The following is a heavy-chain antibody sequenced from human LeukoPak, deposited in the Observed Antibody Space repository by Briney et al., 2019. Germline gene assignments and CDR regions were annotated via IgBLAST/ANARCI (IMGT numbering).Heavy chain of an antibody. CDR1: GFTFSSYA. V-gene: IGHV3-30*18. CDR3: AKQRGRLGQQLVIFDY. D-gene: IGHD6-13*01. CDR2: ISYDGSNK. Sequence: PGGSLRLSCAASGFTFSSYAMSWVRQAPGKGLEWVAVISYDGSNKYYADSVKGRFTISRDNSKNTLYLQMNSLRAEDTAVYYCAKQRGRLGQQLVIFDYWGQGTLVTVSS. J-gene: IGHJ4*02.